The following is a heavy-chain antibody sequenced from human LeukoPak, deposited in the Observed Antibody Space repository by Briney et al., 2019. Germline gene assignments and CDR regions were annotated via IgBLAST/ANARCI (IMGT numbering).Heavy chain of an antibody. CDR2: IYYSGTT. Sequence: SETLSLTCTASGCSISDSTNYWGWIRHLPGKGLEWIGTIYYSGTTYYNPSLKSRVTISVDTSKNQFSLKRTSVSATDTAVYFCARHGRRYCSGNRCHGVYSDSWGQGTLVTVSS. CDR1: GCSISDSTNY. J-gene: IGHJ4*02. V-gene: IGHV4-39*01. D-gene: IGHD2-15*01. CDR3: ARHGRRYCSGNRCHGVYSDS.